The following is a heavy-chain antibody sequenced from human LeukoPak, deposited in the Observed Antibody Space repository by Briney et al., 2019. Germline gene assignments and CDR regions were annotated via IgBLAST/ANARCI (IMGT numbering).Heavy chain of an antibody. D-gene: IGHD3-22*01. Sequence: GGSLRLSCAASGFTFSSYGMHWVRQAPGKGLEWVAFIRYDGSNKYYADSVKGRFTISRDNSKNTLYLQMNSLRAEDTAVYYCAKDEDYYDSSGYSQLPFDYWGQGTLVTVSS. CDR1: GFTFSSYG. CDR3: AKDEDYYDSSGYSQLPFDY. CDR2: IRYDGSNK. V-gene: IGHV3-30*02. J-gene: IGHJ4*02.